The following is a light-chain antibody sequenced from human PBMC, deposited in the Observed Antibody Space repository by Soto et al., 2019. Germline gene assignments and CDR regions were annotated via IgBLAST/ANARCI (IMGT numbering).Light chain of an antibody. CDR2: GDN. Sequence: QSVLTQPPSVSGAPGQRVAIPCTGSNSNIGSFYDVHWYQQLPGTVPKLLIYGDNNRPSGVPDRFSGSKSGTSASLAITGLQAEDEADYYCQSYDNSLSHVVFGGGTKLTVL. CDR1: NSNIGSFYD. J-gene: IGLJ2*01. CDR3: QSYDNSLSHVV. V-gene: IGLV1-40*01.